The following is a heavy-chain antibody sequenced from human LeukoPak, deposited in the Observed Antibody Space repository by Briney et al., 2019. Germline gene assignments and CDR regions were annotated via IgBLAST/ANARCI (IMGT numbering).Heavy chain of an antibody. CDR3: AKDSSTWGNLAGHFDS. J-gene: IGHJ4*02. CDR2: FYASGTT. V-gene: IGHV4-4*07. D-gene: IGHD6-13*01. CDR1: GGSIVSHY. Sequence: SETLSLTCTVSGGSIVSHYWDWIRQPAGRGLEWIGRFYASGTTNTSPSLKSRVTMSVDTSKNQFSLKLSSVTAADTAVYYCAKDSSTWGNLAGHFDSWGQGTLVTVSS.